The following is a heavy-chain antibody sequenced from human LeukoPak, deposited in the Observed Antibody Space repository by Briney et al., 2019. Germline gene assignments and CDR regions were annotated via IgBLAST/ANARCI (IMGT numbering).Heavy chain of an antibody. J-gene: IGHJ5*02. CDR3: ARPFVPGAPSYWFDP. D-gene: IGHD2-2*01. CDR1: GGSISSGGYY. CDR2: IYHSGST. Sequence: SETLSLTCTVSGGSISSGGYYWSWIRQPPGKGLEWIGYIYHSGSTYYNPSLKSRVTISVDRSKNQFSLKLSSVTAADTAVYYCARPFVPGAPSYWFDPWGQGTLVTVSS. V-gene: IGHV4-30-2*01.